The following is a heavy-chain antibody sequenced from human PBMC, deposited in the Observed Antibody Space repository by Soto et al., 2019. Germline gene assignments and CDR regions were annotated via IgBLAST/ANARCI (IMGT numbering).Heavy chain of an antibody. V-gene: IGHV4-59*02. CDR2: TSYTGNT. CDR1: GCSVTSHH. D-gene: IGHD1-26*01. CDR3: ERDMDAGFTHYFDP. Sequence: SETLSLTCFVSGCSVTSHHLSWIRQFPGQGLEWIAYTSYTGNTNYNPSLQGRVTISLATYKNKLSVKLTSMTAADKDVYYCERDMDAGFTHYFDPWGQGTLVTVSS. J-gene: IGHJ5*02.